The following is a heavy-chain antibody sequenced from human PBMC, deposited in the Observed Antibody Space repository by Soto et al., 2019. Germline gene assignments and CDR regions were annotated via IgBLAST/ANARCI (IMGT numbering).Heavy chain of an antibody. D-gene: IGHD2-15*01. J-gene: IGHJ4*02. Sequence: GGSLRLSCAASGFTFSDYYMSWIRQAPGKGLEWVSYINSGGGPIYYADSVKGRFTISRDNAKNSLYLQMNSMRAEDTAVYYCARAPHVVKVVAVDCWGQGSLFAVSS. CDR3: ARAPHVVKVVAVDC. CDR1: GFTFSDYY. V-gene: IGHV3-11*01. CDR2: INSGGGPI.